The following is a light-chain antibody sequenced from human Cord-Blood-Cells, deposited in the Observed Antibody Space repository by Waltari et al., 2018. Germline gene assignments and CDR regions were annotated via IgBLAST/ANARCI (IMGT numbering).Light chain of an antibody. Sequence: QSALTQPASVSGSPGHSITISCTGTSSDAGGYTYVSWYQQHPGKAPKLLIYEVSNRPSGVSNRFSGSKSGNTASLTISGLQAEDEADYYCSSYTSSSTRVFGTGTKVTVL. CDR2: EVS. J-gene: IGLJ1*01. V-gene: IGLV2-14*01. CDR1: SSDAGGYTY. CDR3: SSYTSSSTRV.